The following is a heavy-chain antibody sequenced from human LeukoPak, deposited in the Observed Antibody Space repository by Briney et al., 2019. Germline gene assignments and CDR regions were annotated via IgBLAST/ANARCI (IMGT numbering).Heavy chain of an antibody. J-gene: IGHJ2*01. Sequence: GESLKISCKGSGYSFTSYWIGWVRQVPGKGLEWMVIIYPGDSDTRYSPSFQGQVTISADKSISTAYLQWSSLKASDTAMYYCARHAARSLAEWYFDLWGRGTLVTVSS. V-gene: IGHV5-51*01. D-gene: IGHD1-26*01. CDR3: ARHAARSLAEWYFDL. CDR1: GYSFTSYW. CDR2: IYPGDSDT.